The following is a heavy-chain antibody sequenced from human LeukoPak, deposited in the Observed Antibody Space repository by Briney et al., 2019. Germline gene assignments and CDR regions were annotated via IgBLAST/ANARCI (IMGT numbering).Heavy chain of an antibody. V-gene: IGHV3-15*01. J-gene: IGHJ6*03. D-gene: IGHD6-6*01. CDR1: GFTFSNAW. Sequence: PGGSLRLSCAASGFTFSNAWMSWVRQAPGKGLEWVGRIKSKTDGGTTDYPAPVKRKFTIAREGSKNTVDLQMNSLKTEETTVYYCTTDLWPLLYSSSDYYSYMDVWGQGTTVTVSS. CDR3: TTDLWPLLYSSSDYYSYMDV. CDR2: IKSKTDGGTT.